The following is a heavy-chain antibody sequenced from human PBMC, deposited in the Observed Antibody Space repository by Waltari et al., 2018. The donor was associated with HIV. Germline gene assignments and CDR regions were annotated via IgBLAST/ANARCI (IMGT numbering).Heavy chain of an antibody. V-gene: IGHV3-20*01. CDR1: GFTFDDFG. CDR3: ARKAVRGGYYGMDV. Sequence: EVQLVESGGGVVRPGGSLRLSCAASGFTFDDFGMSWVRQAPGKGLWWVSAISGNGGGTGYADSVKGRFTISRDNAKNSLYLQMNSLRVEDTALYHCARKAVRGGYYGMDVWGQGTTVTVSS. D-gene: IGHD3-10*01. CDR2: ISGNGGGT. J-gene: IGHJ6*02.